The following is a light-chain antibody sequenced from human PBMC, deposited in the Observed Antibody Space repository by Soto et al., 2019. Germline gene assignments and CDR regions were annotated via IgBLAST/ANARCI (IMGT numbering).Light chain of an antibody. Sequence: QSALTQPASVSGSPGQSITISCTGTSSDVGGYNHVAWYQQYPGKAPKLIIFEVSDRPSGISIRFSGSKSANTAYMSISGLQAEDEADYYCSSYKRGATLVFGGGTKVTVL. J-gene: IGLJ2*01. CDR3: SSYKRGATLV. CDR2: EVS. V-gene: IGLV2-14*01. CDR1: SSDVGGYNH.